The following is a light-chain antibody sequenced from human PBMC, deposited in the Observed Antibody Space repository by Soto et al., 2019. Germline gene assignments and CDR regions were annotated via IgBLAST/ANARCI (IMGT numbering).Light chain of an antibody. CDR1: QSVSNNY. Sequence: ELVLTQSPGTLSLSPGARATLSCRASQSVSNNYLAWYQQKPGQAPRLLIYGASNRATGIPDRFSVSGSGTDFTLTISRLEPEDSAVDDCQQYGSSGTFGQGTKVDIK. CDR3: QQYGSSGT. V-gene: IGKV3-20*01. CDR2: GAS. J-gene: IGKJ1*01.